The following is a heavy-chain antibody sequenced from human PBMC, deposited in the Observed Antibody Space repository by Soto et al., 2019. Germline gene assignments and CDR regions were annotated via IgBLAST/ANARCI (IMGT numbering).Heavy chain of an antibody. Sequence: GGSMRLSCAASGFTFSSYAMHWVRQAPGKGLEWVAVISYDGSNKYYADSVKGRFTISRDNSKNTLYLQMNSLRAEDTAVYYCARDQGIAAAGTSYYWYFDLWGRGTLVTVSS. V-gene: IGHV3-30-3*01. CDR3: ARDQGIAAAGTSYYWYFDL. CDR1: GFTFSSYA. J-gene: IGHJ2*01. D-gene: IGHD6-13*01. CDR2: ISYDGSNK.